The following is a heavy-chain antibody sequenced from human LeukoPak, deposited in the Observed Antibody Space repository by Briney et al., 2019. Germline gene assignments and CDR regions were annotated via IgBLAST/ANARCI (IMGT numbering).Heavy chain of an antibody. D-gene: IGHD4-17*01. V-gene: IGHV4-59*01. J-gene: IGHJ4*02. Sequence: SETLSLTCTVSGGSLSTYYWSWIRQPPGKGLEWIGYIHDTGNTNYNAALQSRVTISVDTSENRFSLNLRSVTAADTAVYYCASGGDYRGPFDYWGQGTLVTVSS. CDR3: ASGGDYRGPFDY. CDR1: GGSLSTYY. CDR2: IHDTGNT.